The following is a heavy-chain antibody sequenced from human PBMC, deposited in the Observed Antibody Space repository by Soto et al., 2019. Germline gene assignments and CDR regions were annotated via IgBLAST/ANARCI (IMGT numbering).Heavy chain of an antibody. CDR3: ARGARELLHNYYYYGMDV. CDR1: GGTFSSYA. V-gene: IGHV1-69*13. J-gene: IGHJ6*02. CDR2: IIPIFGTA. D-gene: IGHD3-10*01. Sequence: SVKVSCKASGGTFSSYAISWVRQAPGQGLEWMGGIIPIFGTANYAQKFQGRVTITADESTSTAYMELSSLRSEDTAVYYCARGARELLHNYYYYGMDVWGQGTTVTVSS.